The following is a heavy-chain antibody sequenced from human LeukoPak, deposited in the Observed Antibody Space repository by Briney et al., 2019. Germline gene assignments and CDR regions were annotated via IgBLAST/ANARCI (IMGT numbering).Heavy chain of an antibody. D-gene: IGHD6-13*01. Sequence: SETLSLTCTVSGDSFISGDYRWTWVRQPPGKGLEWIGEIYHSGSTNYNPSLKSRVTISVDKSKNQFSLKLSSVTAADTAVYYCARRSSSWYKVLQWHAFDIWGQGTMVTVSS. CDR3: ARRSSSWYKVLQWHAFDI. CDR1: GDSFISGDYR. J-gene: IGHJ3*02. V-gene: IGHV4-4*02. CDR2: IYHSGST.